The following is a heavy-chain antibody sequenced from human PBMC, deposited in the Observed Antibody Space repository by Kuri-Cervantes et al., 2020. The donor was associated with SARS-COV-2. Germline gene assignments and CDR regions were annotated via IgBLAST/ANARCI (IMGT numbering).Heavy chain of an antibody. CDR3: ARVTTVTEGY. Sequence: GESLKISCAASGFTFSSYSMNWVRQAPGKGLEWVSSISSSSSCIYYADSVKGRFTISRDNAKNSLYLQMNSLRAEDTAVYYCARVTTVTEGYWGQGTLVTVSS. J-gene: IGHJ4*02. CDR2: ISSSSSCI. D-gene: IGHD4-11*01. V-gene: IGHV3-21*01. CDR1: GFTFSSYS.